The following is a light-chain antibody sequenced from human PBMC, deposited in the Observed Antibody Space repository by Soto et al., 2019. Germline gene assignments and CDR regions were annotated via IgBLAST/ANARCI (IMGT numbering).Light chain of an antibody. CDR1: QSINNRY. J-gene: IGKJ3*01. Sequence: EIVLTQSPGTLSLSPGERATLSCRASQSINNRYLAWYQQKPGQAPRLLIYAASSRATGIPDRFSGIGSGTDFPLTISRLEPEDVSVYYCQQLGSSPGFTFGPGTKVDIK. V-gene: IGKV3-20*01. CDR2: AAS. CDR3: QQLGSSPGFT.